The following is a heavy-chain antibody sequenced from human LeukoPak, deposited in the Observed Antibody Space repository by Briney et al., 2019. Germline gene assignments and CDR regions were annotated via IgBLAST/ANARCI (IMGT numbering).Heavy chain of an antibody. Sequence: GGSLRLSCAASGFTFSSYAMSWVRQAPGKGLEWVSAISGSGGSTYYADSVKGRFTISRDNSKNTLYLQMNSLRAEDTAVYYWAKDRREDQLLYEKDYWGQGTLVTVSS. D-gene: IGHD2-2*02. CDR2: ISGSGGST. CDR1: GFTFSSYA. V-gene: IGHV3-23*01. CDR3: AKDRREDQLLYEKDY. J-gene: IGHJ4*02.